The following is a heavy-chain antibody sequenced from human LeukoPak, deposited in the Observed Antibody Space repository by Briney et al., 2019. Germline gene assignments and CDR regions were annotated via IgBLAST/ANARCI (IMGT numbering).Heavy chain of an antibody. D-gene: IGHD3-9*01. Sequence: GGSLRLSCAASGFTFSSYAMSWVRQAPGKGLEWVSAISGSGGSTYYADSVKGRFTISRDNSKNTLYLQMNSLRAEDTAVYYCAKDPNFDCLSQRVGYWGQGTLVTVSS. V-gene: IGHV3-23*01. CDR2: ISGSGGST. CDR1: GFTFSSYA. J-gene: IGHJ4*02. CDR3: AKDPNFDCLSQRVGY.